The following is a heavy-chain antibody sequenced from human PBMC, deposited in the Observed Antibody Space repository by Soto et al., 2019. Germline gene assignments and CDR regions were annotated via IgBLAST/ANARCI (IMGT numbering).Heavy chain of an antibody. J-gene: IGHJ4*02. Sequence: HPGGSLRLSCAASGLTFSIYAMTWVRQSPGKGLEWVSSMSRTGDNTYYADSVKGRFTISRDNSKNTLYLQMNSLRAEDTAIYYCAKDQSNSNPLYYFDFWGPGTLVTVSS. CDR2: MSRTGDNT. CDR1: GLTFSIYA. V-gene: IGHV3-23*01. CDR3: AKDQSNSNPLYYFDF. D-gene: IGHD3-22*01.